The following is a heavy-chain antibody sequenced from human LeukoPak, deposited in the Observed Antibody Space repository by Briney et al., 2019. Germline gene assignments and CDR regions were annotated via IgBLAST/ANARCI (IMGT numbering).Heavy chain of an antibody. D-gene: IGHD3-22*01. V-gene: IGHV1-69*13. CDR3: ARGGYSEAYYYDSSGYYSWSKFDY. Sequence: ASVKVSCKASGGTFSNYAISWVRQAPGQGLEWMGGIIPIFGTANYAQKFQGRVTITADESTSTAYMELSSLRSEDTAVYYCARGGYSEAYYYDSSGYYSWSKFDYWGQGTLVTASS. J-gene: IGHJ4*02. CDR2: IIPIFGTA. CDR1: GGTFSNYA.